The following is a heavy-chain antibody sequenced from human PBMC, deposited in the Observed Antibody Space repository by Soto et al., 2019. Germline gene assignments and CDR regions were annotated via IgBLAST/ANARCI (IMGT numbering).Heavy chain of an antibody. V-gene: IGHV3-66*01. CDR3: AKEFRTSGSRNAFDL. J-gene: IGHJ3*01. CDR1: GFTVSSNY. Sequence: SLRLSCAASGFTVSSNYMSWVRQAPGKGLEWVSVTYPGGTTYYADSVKGRFIISRDISKNTLDLQMNSLRAEDTAVYYCAKEFRTSGSRNAFDLWGQGTMVTVSS. D-gene: IGHD1-26*01. CDR2: TYPGGTT.